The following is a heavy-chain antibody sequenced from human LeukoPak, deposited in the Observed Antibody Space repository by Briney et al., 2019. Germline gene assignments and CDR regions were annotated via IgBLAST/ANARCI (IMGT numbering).Heavy chain of an antibody. J-gene: IGHJ3*02. CDR2: INWNGGTT. CDR3: ARMRVVWDLDDAFDI. D-gene: IGHD1-26*01. CDR1: GFTFVDYG. Sequence: GGSLRLSCAASGFTFVDYGMNWVRQAPGKGLEWVSSINWNGGTTVYADSVKGRFTISRDNTKNSLYLQMNSLRAEDTALYYCARMRVVWDLDDAFDIWGRGTMVTVSS. V-gene: IGHV3-20*04.